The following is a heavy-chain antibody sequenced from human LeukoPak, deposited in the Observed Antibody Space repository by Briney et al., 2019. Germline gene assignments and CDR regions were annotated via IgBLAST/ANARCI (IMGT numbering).Heavy chain of an antibody. Sequence: ASVKVSCKASGYTFTGYYIHWVRQAPGQGLEWMGWINPNSGGTNSAQKFQGRVTMTRDTSISTVYLEVTRLTSDDTAVYYCVRVGVGYSGYDPFDYWGQGTQVTVSS. D-gene: IGHD5-12*01. CDR3: VRVGVGYSGYDPFDY. V-gene: IGHV1-2*02. CDR1: GYTFTGYY. CDR2: INPNSGGT. J-gene: IGHJ4*02.